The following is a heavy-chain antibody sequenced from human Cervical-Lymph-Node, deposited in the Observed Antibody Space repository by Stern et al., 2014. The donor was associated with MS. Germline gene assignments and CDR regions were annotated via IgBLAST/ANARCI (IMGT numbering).Heavy chain of an antibody. J-gene: IGHJ4*02. CDR1: GNAFTYYY. CDR2: INPIGGRT. Sequence: VQLLQSGAEVKKPGASVKVSCKASGNAFTYYYMHWVRQAPGQGLEWVGLINPIGGRTTYAQNFQGRVTMTRDTSTSTVFLELSSLRSEDTAVYYCARDDGGNADLVYWGQGTLVTVSS. V-gene: IGHV1-46*01. CDR3: ARDDGGNADLVY. D-gene: IGHD4-23*01.